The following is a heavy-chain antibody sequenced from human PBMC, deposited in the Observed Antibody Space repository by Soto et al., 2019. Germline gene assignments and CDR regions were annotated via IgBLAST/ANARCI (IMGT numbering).Heavy chain of an antibody. V-gene: IGHV3-21*01. D-gene: IGHD1-26*01. Sequence: EVQLVESGGGLVKPGGSLRLCCAAAGFSLSDYSMNLIRQAPGKGVEWVASMSSSSSFIHYAESMKGRFTISRDNAKNPLYLQMNSLSAEDTAVYYCAGSSDDGRDNWGQGTLVTVSS. CDR3: AGSSDDGRDN. CDR1: GFSLSDYS. J-gene: IGHJ4*02. CDR2: MSSSSSFI.